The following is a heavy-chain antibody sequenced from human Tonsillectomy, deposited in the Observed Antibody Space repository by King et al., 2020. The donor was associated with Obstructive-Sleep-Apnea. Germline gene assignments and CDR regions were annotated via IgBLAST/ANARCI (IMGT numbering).Heavy chain of an antibody. CDR1: GFSFSGYY. V-gene: IGHV3-11*01. CDR3: ARRFYGSGIFYLCDK. D-gene: IGHD3-10*01. CDR2: INDRGDTV. Sequence: VQLVESGGDLVKPRGSLRLSCAASGFSFSGYYMSWIRQTPGKGLEWVSYINDRGDTVFYADSVKGRFTISRDNAKNSLSLQMNNLRAEDTAVYYCARRFYGSGIFYLCDKWGQGTQVTVSS. J-gene: IGHJ4*02.